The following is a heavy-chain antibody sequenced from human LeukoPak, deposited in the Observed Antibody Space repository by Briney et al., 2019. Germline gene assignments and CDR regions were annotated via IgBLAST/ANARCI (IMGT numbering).Heavy chain of an antibody. Sequence: GGSLRLSCAASGFTFSNYGMHWVRQAPGKGLEWVAVIWYDGSNKYYADSVKGRFTISRDNSKNTLYLQMNSLRAGDTAVYYCARDSSYGSGSPAADWGQGTLVTVSS. D-gene: IGHD3-10*01. CDR1: GFTFSNYG. J-gene: IGHJ4*02. V-gene: IGHV3-33*01. CDR3: ARDSSYGSGSPAAD. CDR2: IWYDGSNK.